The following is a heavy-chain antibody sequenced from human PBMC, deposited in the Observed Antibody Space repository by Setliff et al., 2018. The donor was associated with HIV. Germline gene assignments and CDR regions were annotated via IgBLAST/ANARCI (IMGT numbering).Heavy chain of an antibody. J-gene: IGHJ4*02. CDR3: STGPFLYFDSSGYPRH. D-gene: IGHD6-25*01. Sequence: GESLKISCKASGFTFTNYWITWVRQMPGKGLEWVGRIRSKAFNYATSYAASVNGRLTISRDDSKNTLYLQMNSLKMEDTAVYYCSTGPFLYFDSSGYPRHWGQGTLVTVSS. V-gene: IGHV3-73*01. CDR2: IRSKAFNYAT. CDR1: GFTFTNYW.